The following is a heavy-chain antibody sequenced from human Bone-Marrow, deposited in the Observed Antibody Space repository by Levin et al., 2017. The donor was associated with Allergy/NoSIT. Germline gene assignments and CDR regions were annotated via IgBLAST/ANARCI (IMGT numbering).Heavy chain of an antibody. J-gene: IGHJ4*02. CDR1: GVTFSSYG. V-gene: IGHV3-30*18. D-gene: IGHD2-15*01. Sequence: PGGSLRLSCAASGVTFSSYGMHWVRQAPGKGLEWVAVISYDGSNKYYADSVKGRFTISRDNSKNTLYLQMNSLRAEDTAVYYCAKDYCSGGSCSCFDYWGQGTLVTVSS. CDR2: ISYDGSNK. CDR3: AKDYCSGGSCSCFDY.